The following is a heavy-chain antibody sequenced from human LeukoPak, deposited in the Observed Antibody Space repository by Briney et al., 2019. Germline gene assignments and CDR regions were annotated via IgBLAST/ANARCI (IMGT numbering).Heavy chain of an antibody. CDR3: ARGGIITSYAFEI. J-gene: IGHJ3*02. V-gene: IGHV3-21*01. Sequence: GGSLRLSCAASGFTFSTYALSWVRQAPGKGLEWVSCISSTSNYIFYADSVRGRFTISRDNAKNSLYLQMDSLRAEDTAVYYCARGGIITSYAFEIWGQGAMVTVSS. CDR1: GFTFSTYA. D-gene: IGHD1-26*01. CDR2: ISSTSNYI.